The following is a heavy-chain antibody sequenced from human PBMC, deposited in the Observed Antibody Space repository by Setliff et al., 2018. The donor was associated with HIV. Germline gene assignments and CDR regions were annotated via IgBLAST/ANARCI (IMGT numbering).Heavy chain of an antibody. D-gene: IGHD3-10*01. CDR2: IGFDGSST. CDR3: ARSVIGYYYYGMDV. V-gene: IGHV3-30*02. J-gene: IGHJ6*02. Sequence: PGGSLRLSCAASEFTFNTYGMHWVRQAPGKGLEWLAFIGFDGSSTYYSDSVKGRFTISRDNSMNTLYLQMNSLRAEDTAVYYCARSVIGYYYYGMDVWGQGTLVTVSS. CDR1: EFTFNTYG.